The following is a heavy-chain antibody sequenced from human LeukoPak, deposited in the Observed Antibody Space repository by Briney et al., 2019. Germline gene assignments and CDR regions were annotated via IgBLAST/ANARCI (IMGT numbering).Heavy chain of an antibody. Sequence: EGSLRLSCAASGFTFSSYWMHWVRQAPGKGLVWVSRISPDGSTTGHADSVKGRFTLSRDNAKNTLYLQMSSLRAEDTALYYCARDFDSWSAIWGQGTLVTVSS. D-gene: IGHD3-3*01. CDR2: ISPDGSTT. J-gene: IGHJ4*02. CDR3: ARDFDSWSAI. V-gene: IGHV3-74*01. CDR1: GFTFSSYW.